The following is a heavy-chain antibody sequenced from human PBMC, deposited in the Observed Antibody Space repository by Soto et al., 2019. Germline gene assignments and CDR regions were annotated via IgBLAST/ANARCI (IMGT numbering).Heavy chain of an antibody. CDR2: IIPIFGTS. J-gene: IGHJ6*02. Sequence: KVSCKASVGTFSRYAISWVRQAPGQGLEWVGGIIPIFGTSNYAQKFQGRVTITADESTSTAYMELSSLRSEDTAVYYCARDRLVVVPASRSYYYGMDVWGQGTTVTV. D-gene: IGHD2-2*01. CDR3: ARDRLVVVPASRSYYYGMDV. V-gene: IGHV1-69*01. CDR1: VGTFSRYA.